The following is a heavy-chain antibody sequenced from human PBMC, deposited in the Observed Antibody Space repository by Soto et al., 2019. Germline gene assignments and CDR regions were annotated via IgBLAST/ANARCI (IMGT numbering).Heavy chain of an antibody. CDR3: ARDHGSSGYRFGFTHSYYYYYGMDV. CDR2: IIPIFGTA. Sequence: ASVKVSCKASGGTFSSYAISWVRQAPGQGLEWMGGIIPIFGTANYAQKFQGRVTITADESTSTAYMELSSLRSEDTAVYYCARDHGSSGYRFGFTHSYYYYYGMDVWGQGTTVTVSS. CDR1: GGTFSSYA. D-gene: IGHD3-22*01. J-gene: IGHJ6*02. V-gene: IGHV1-69*13.